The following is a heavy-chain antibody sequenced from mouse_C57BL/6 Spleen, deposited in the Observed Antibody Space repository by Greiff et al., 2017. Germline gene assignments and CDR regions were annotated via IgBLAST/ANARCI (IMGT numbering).Heavy chain of an antibody. CDR3: VRHEERYGYGYYAMDY. CDR1: GYTFTEYT. V-gene: IGHV1-62-2*01. J-gene: IGHJ4*01. D-gene: IGHD2-2*01. Sequence: QVQLQQSGAELVKPGASVKLSCKASGYTFTEYTIHWVKQRSGQGLEWIGWFYPGSGSIKYNEKFKDKATLTADKSSSTVYMELSRLTTEDSAVYFCVRHEERYGYGYYAMDYWGQGTSVTVSS. CDR2: FYPGSGSI.